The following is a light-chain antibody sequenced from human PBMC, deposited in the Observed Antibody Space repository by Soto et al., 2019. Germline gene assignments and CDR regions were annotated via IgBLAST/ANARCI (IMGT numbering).Light chain of an antibody. V-gene: IGKV2-28*01. J-gene: IGKJ1*01. CDR1: RRPLHRNGHTV. CDR2: LFS. CDR3: MQGLQTPRT. Sequence: DILLTQSPLSLHVSPAEAASISSTRTRRPLHRNGHTVWDWDLQKPGQSPKLLSELFSRRASGGPDRFSGGGSGTDFTLKISRVEAEDFGVYYCMQGLQTPRTFGQGTKVDIK.